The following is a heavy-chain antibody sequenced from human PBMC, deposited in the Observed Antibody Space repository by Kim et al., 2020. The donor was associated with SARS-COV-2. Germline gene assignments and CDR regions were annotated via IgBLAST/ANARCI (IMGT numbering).Heavy chain of an antibody. D-gene: IGHD3-10*01. Sequence: GGSLRLSCAASGFTFSSYEMNWVRQAPGKGLEWVSYISSSGSTIYYADSVKGRFTISRDNAKNSLYLQMNSLRAEDTAVYYCARGRLWFGEGNYYYMDVWGKGTTVTVS. J-gene: IGHJ6*03. CDR3: ARGRLWFGEGNYYYMDV. V-gene: IGHV3-48*03. CDR1: GFTFSSYE. CDR2: ISSSGSTI.